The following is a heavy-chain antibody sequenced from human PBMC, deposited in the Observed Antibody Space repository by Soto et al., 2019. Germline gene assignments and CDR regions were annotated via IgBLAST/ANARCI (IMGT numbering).Heavy chain of an antibody. CDR2: INHSGSP. D-gene: IGHD1-1*01. J-gene: IGHJ5*02. CDR1: GGSFSGYY. Sequence: SETLSLTCAVYGGSFSGYYWSWLRQPPGKGLEWIGEINHSGSPNYNPSLKSRVTISVDTSKNQFSLKMTSVTAADTAVYYCATANWSHHYFDPWGQGTLVTV. CDR3: ATANWSHHYFDP. V-gene: IGHV4-34*01.